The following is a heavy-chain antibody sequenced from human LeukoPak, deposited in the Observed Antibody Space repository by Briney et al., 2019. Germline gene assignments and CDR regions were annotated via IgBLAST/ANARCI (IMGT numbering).Heavy chain of an antibody. V-gene: IGHV4-59*08. CDR1: GGSISSYY. D-gene: IGHD7-27*01. J-gene: IGHJ4*02. Sequence: SETLSLTCTVSGGSISSYYWSWIRQPPGKGLEWIGYIYYSGSTNYNPSLKSRVTISVDTSKNQSSLKLSSVTAADTAVYYCARQTGNFDYWGQGTLVTVSS. CDR2: IYYSGST. CDR3: ARQTGNFDY.